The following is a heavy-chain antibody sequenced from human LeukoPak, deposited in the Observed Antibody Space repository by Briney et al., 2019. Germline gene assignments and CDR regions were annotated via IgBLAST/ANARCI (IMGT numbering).Heavy chain of an antibody. CDR2: IIPIFGTA. CDR1: GGTFSSYA. Sequence: ASVKVSCKASGGTFSSYAISWVRQAPGQGLEWMGGIIPIFGTANYAQKFQGRVTITADKSTSTAYMELSSLRSEDTAVYYCARVTPPRWLQTPTLYYYYYMDVWGKRTTVTVSS. V-gene: IGHV1-69*06. CDR3: ARVTPPRWLQTPTLYYYYYMDV. J-gene: IGHJ6*03. D-gene: IGHD5-12*01.